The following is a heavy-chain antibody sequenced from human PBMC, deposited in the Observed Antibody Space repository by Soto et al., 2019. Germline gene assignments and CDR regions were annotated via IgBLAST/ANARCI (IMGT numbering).Heavy chain of an antibody. D-gene: IGHD1-26*01. CDR1: GYSFTSYW. J-gene: IGHJ2*01. Sequence: GESLKISCKGSGYSFTSYWIGWVRQMPGKGLEWMGIIYPGDSDTRYSPSFQGQVTISADKSISTAYLQWSSLKASDTAMYYCAGRIGGSLGHWYFDLWGRGTLVTVSS. V-gene: IGHV5-51*01. CDR2: IYPGDSDT. CDR3: AGRIGGSLGHWYFDL.